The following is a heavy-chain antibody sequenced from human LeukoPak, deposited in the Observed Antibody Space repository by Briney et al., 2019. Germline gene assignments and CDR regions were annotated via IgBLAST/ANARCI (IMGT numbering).Heavy chain of an antibody. CDR1: GFTFSSYS. D-gene: IGHD5-12*01. CDR3: ARDLEYSGSEGVLGY. J-gene: IGHJ4*02. Sequence: PGGSLRLSCAASGFTFSSYSMNWVRQAPGKGLEWVSYISSSSSTIYYADSVKGRFTISRDNAKNSLYLQMNSLRAEDTAVYYCARDLEYSGSEGVLGYWGQGTLVTVSS. V-gene: IGHV3-48*04. CDR2: ISSSSSTI.